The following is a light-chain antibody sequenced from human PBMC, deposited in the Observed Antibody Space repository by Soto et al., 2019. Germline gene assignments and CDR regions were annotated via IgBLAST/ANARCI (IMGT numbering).Light chain of an antibody. CDR1: QSISSL. Sequence: DIQMTQSPSTLSASVGDRVTITCRASQSISSLLACSQHKPGKAPKVLIYHSSSLETGFPSRFSGSGSGTDFTLTIDSLQPDDFATYFFQQFNYSPYTFGQATKLEI. CDR2: HSS. J-gene: IGKJ2*01. V-gene: IGKV1-5*01. CDR3: QQFNYSPYT.